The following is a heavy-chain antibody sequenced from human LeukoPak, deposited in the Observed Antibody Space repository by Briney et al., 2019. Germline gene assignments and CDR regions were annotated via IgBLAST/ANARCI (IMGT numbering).Heavy chain of an antibody. CDR2: ISSTTSTI. CDR1: GFTFSSYS. D-gene: IGHD4-17*01. CDR3: ARDLVAGTVTTSRAY. J-gene: IGHJ4*02. V-gene: IGHV3-48*01. Sequence: GGSLRLSCAASGFTFSSYSMNWVRQAPGKGLEWVPYISSTTSTIYYADSVKGRFTISRDNAKNSLYLQMTSLRAEDTAVYYCARDLVAGTVTTSRAYWGQGTLVTVSS.